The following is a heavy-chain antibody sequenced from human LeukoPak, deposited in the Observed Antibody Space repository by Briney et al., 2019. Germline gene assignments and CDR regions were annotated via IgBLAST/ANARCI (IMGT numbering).Heavy chain of an antibody. CDR1: GFTFSSYG. D-gene: IGHD5-18*01. Sequence: GRSLRLSCAASGFTFSSYGMHWVRQAPGKGLEWVAVISYDGSNKYYADSVKGRFTISRDNSKNTLYLQMNSLRAEDTAVYYCAKVHGYSCGRFDYWGQGTLVTVSS. V-gene: IGHV3-30*18. J-gene: IGHJ4*02. CDR2: ISYDGSNK. CDR3: AKVHGYSCGRFDY.